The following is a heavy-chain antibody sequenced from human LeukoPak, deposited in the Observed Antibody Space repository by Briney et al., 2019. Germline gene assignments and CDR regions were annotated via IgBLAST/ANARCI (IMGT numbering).Heavy chain of an antibody. D-gene: IGHD3-9*01. CDR1: GFTFSSYG. V-gene: IGHV3-33*01. CDR2: IWYDGSNK. Sequence: GGSLRLSCAASGFTFSSYGMHWVRQAPGKGLEWVAVIWYDGSNKYYADSVKGRFTISRDNSKNTLYLQMNSLRAEDTAVYYCARRGYYDILTGYHDAFDIWGQGTMVTVSS. CDR3: ARRGYYDILTGYHDAFDI. J-gene: IGHJ3*02.